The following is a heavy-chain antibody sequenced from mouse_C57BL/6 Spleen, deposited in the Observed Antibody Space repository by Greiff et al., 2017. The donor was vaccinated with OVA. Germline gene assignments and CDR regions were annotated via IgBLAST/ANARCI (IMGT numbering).Heavy chain of an antibody. CDR1: GFTFSDYY. Sequence: EVKLMESGGGLVQPGGSLKLSCAASGFTFSDYYMYWVRQTPEKRLEWVAYISNGGGSTYYPDTVKGRFTISRDNAKNTLYLQMSRLKSEDTAMYYCARHGDPYYYAMDYWGQGTSVTVSS. CDR3: ARHGDPYYYAMDY. J-gene: IGHJ4*01. CDR2: ISNGGGST. V-gene: IGHV5-12*01.